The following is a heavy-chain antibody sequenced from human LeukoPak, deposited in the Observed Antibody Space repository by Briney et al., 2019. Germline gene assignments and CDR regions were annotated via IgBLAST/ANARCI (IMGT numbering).Heavy chain of an antibody. J-gene: IGHJ5*02. CDR2: IYYSGST. CDR1: GGSISSYY. Sequence: PSETLSLTCTVSGGSISSYYWSWIRQPPGKGLEGIGYIYYSGSTNYNPSLRSRVTISVDTSKNQFSLKLSSVTAADTAVYYCARDRYSSSWYVPFDPWGQGTLVAVSS. D-gene: IGHD6-13*01. V-gene: IGHV4-59*01. CDR3: ARDRYSSSWYVPFDP.